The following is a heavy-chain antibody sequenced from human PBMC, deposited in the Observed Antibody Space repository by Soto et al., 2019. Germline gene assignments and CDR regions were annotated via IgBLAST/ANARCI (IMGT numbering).Heavy chain of an antibody. D-gene: IGHD1-20*01. V-gene: IGHV1-2*02. CDR1: GYTFTGYY. CDR2: INPNSGGT. J-gene: IGHJ5*02. Sequence: ASVKVSCKASGYTFTGYYMHWVRQAPGQGLEWMGWINPNSGGTNYAQKFQGRVTMTRDTSISTAYMELSRLRSDDTAVYYCARDHSNWNPGWFDPWGQGTLVTVSS. CDR3: ARDHSNWNPGWFDP.